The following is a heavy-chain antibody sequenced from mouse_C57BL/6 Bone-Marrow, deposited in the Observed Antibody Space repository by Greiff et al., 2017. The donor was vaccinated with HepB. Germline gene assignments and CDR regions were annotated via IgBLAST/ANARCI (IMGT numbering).Heavy chain of an antibody. D-gene: IGHD1-1*01. CDR2: INYDGSST. V-gene: IGHV5-16*01. J-gene: IGHJ4*01. Sequence: DVKLVESEGGLVQPGSSMKLSCTASGFTFSDYYMAWVRQVPEKGLEWVANINYDGSSTYYLDSLKSRFIISRDNAKNILYLQMSSLKSEDTATYYCARGSYGSSYDYAMDYWGQGTSVTVSS. CDR1: GFTFSDYY. CDR3: ARGSYGSSYDYAMDY.